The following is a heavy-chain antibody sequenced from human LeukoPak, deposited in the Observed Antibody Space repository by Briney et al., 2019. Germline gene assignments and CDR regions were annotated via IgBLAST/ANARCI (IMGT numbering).Heavy chain of an antibody. J-gene: IGHJ4*02. CDR3: VREGPKYYDSGMDH. CDR1: GYTFSNYA. Sequence: ASVKVSCKPSGYTFSNYAIHWVRQAPGQRLEWMAWTNVGTANTKYSQKLQGRITLTRDTSASTAYMELSSLRSEDTAVYYCVREGPKYYDSGMDHWGQGTLVTVSS. CDR2: TNVGTANT. V-gene: IGHV1-3*01. D-gene: IGHD3-22*01.